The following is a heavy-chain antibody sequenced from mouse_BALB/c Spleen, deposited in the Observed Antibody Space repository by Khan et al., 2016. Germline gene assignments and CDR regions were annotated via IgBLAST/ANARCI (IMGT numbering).Heavy chain of an antibody. CDR1: GFDFSRYW. Sequence: EVQLLESGGGLVQPAGPLKLSCAASGFDFSRYWMSWVRQAPGKGLEWIGEINPDSSTINYTPSLKDKFIISRDNANKTLYLKMSKLRSEDTARYCGARHHYYGRFAYWGQGTLVTVSA. D-gene: IGHD1-2*01. V-gene: IGHV4-1*02. J-gene: IGHJ3*01. CDR3: ARHHYYGRFAY. CDR2: INPDSSTI.